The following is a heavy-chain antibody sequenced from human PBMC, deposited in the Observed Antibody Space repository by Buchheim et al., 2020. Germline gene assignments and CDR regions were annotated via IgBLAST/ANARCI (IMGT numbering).Heavy chain of an antibody. D-gene: IGHD2-2*01. J-gene: IGHJ4*02. CDR2: IFPRDSDM. V-gene: IGHV5-51*01. CDR1: GYSFTDYW. Sequence: EVQLVQSGAEVRKPGESLKISCEASGYSFTDYWIGWVRQMPGKGLEWMGMIFPRDSDMRYSPSFQGQVTISADKSISSAYLQWSSLKASDTAMYYCVRGSAYCTDTRCYLFDYWGQGTL. CDR3: VRGSAYCTDTRCYLFDY.